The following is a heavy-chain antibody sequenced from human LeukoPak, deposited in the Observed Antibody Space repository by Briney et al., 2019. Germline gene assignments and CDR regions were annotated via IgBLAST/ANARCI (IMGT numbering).Heavy chain of an antibody. CDR1: GYTFTGYY. D-gene: IGHD4-17*01. CDR3: ARDGSVRCRLPRY. J-gene: IGHJ4*02. CDR2: INLNTGGA. Sequence: ASVKVSCKASGYTFTGYYMHWVRQAPGQGLEWVGWINLNTGGATYAQRFQGRVTMTRDTSISTAYMELNRLTFDDTAVYYCARDGSVRCRLPRYWGQGTLVTVSS. V-gene: IGHV1-2*02.